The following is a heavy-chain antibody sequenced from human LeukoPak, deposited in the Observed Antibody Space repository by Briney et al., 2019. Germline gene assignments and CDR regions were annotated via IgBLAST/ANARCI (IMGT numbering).Heavy chain of an antibody. D-gene: IGHD3-10*01. Sequence: PGGSLRLSCAASGFTFSSYGMHWVRQAPGKGLEWVAVISYDGSNKYYADSVKGRFTISRDNSKNTLYLQMNSLRAEDTAVYYCARDADYGSGQRYFDYWGQGTLVTVSS. V-gene: IGHV3-30*03. J-gene: IGHJ4*02. CDR1: GFTFSSYG. CDR2: ISYDGSNK. CDR3: ARDADYGSGQRYFDY.